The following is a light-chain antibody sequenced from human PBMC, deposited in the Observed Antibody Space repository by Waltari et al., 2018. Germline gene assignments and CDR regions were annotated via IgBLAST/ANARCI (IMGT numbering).Light chain of an antibody. Sequence: QSALTHPAAVSGSPVQSITISRTRTSAVIGVYKTVSWYQQHPGKAPKLMIYDVTNRPSGVSNRFSGSKSGNTASLTISGLQAEDEADYYCSSYAGSSTFAFGGGTKLTVL. CDR1: SAVIGVYKT. V-gene: IGLV2-14*03. CDR3: SSYAGSSTFA. J-gene: IGLJ3*02. CDR2: DVT.